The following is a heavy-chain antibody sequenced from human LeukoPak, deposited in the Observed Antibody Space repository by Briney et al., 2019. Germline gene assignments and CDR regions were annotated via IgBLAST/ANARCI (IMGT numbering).Heavy chain of an antibody. CDR2: ISAYNGNT. CDR1: GYTFTSYG. D-gene: IGHD2-2*01. Sequence: ASVKVSCKVSGYTFTSYGISWVRQAPGQGLEWMGWISAYNGNTNYAQKLQGRVTMTTDTSTSTAYMELRSLRSDDTAVYYCARGPSPPDIVVVPAAKNWFDPWGQGTLVTVSS. CDR3: ARGPSPPDIVVVPAAKNWFDP. J-gene: IGHJ5*02. V-gene: IGHV1-18*01.